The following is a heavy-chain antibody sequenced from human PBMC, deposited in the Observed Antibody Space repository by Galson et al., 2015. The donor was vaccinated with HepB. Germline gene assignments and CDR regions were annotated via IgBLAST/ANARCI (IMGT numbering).Heavy chain of an antibody. J-gene: IGHJ4*02. V-gene: IGHV1-2*02. CDR3: ARVGPLTGYYSVMAD. CDR1: GYTFTDYY. Sequence: SVKVSCKASGYTFTDYYIHWVRQAPGQGLEWMGWINPNSGGTNSAPKFQGRVTMTRDTSFSTAYMELNALRSDDTAVYYCARVGPLTGYYSVMADWGQGTLVTVSS. D-gene: IGHD3-9*01. CDR2: INPNSGGT.